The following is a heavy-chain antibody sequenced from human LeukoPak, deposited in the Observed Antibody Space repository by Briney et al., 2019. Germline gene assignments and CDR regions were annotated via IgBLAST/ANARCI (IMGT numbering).Heavy chain of an antibody. CDR2: IKQEESEK. D-gene: IGHD6-13*01. Sequence: PGGSLRLSCATSGFSFSSYWMSWVRQAPGQGLEWVATIKQEESEKYYADSVKGRFTISRDNSKNTLYLQMNSLRAEDTAVYYCASPVDSSSSPWVDYYYYGMDVWGQGTTVTVSS. CDR3: ASPVDSSSSPWVDYYYYGMDV. V-gene: IGHV3-7*01. CDR1: GFSFSSYW. J-gene: IGHJ6*02.